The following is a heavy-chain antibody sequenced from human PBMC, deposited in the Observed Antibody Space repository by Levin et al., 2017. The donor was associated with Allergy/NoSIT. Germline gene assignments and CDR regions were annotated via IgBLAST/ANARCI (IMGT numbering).Heavy chain of an antibody. D-gene: IGHD6-6*01. V-gene: IGHV5-51*01. CDR2: IYPDDSDT. CDR3: ATRWGQLGFDL. Sequence: GASVKVSCKGSGYSFTSYWIGWVRQMPGKGLEWMGIIYPDDSDTRYSPSFQGQVTISADKSISTAYLQWSSLKASDTAMYYCATRWGQLGFDLWGRGTLVTVSS. CDR1: GYSFTSYW. J-gene: IGHJ2*01.